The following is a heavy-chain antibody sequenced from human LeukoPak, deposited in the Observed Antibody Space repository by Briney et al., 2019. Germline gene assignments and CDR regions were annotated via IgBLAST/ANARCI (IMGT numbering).Heavy chain of an antibody. V-gene: IGHV1-24*01. CDR3: ATLLDRPHFDF. J-gene: IGHJ4*02. CDR1: GGTFSSYA. D-gene: IGHD3-3*01. Sequence: ASVTVSFKSSGGTFSSYAIGWVRQAPGQGLEWMGGFDPEDGETIYAQRFQGRVTMTDDTSTDTAYMELSSLRSGDTAVYYCATLLDRPHFDFWGQGTLVTVSS. CDR2: FDPEDGET.